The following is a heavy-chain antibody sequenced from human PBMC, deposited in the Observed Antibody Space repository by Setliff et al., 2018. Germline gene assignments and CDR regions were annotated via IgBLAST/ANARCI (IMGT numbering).Heavy chain of an antibody. D-gene: IGHD1-7*01. Sequence: ETLSLTCAVSGGSISSSNWWSWVRQPPGKGLEWVANINQDGSEKYFVGSVKGRFTISRDNAKNSLYLQMNSLRAEDTAVYYCAREGHNWNYVLPYFDYWGQGTQVTVSS. CDR1: GGSISSSNW. CDR3: AREGHNWNYVLPYFDY. J-gene: IGHJ4*02. CDR2: INQDGSEK. V-gene: IGHV3-7*01.